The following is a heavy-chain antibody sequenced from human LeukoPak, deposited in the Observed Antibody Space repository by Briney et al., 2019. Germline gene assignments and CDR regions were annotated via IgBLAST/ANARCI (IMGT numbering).Heavy chain of an antibody. CDR1: GGSISSYY. CDR2: INKSGST. Sequence: SETLSLTCTASGGSISSYYWSWIRQPPGKGLEWVGYINKSGSTNYNPTLKSRVTISVDTSKNQFSLKLSSVTAADTAVYYCARGHLGTGAFDIWGQGTMVTVSS. J-gene: IGHJ3*02. V-gene: IGHV4-59*01. D-gene: IGHD3-16*01. CDR3: ARGHLGTGAFDI.